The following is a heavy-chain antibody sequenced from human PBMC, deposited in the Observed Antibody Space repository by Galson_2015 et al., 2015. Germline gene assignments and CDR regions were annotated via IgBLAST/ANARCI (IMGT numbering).Heavy chain of an antibody. J-gene: IGHJ3*02. CDR2: IYYSGST. D-gene: IGHD6-19*01. Sequence: LSLTCTVSGGSISSYYWSWIRQPPGKGLEWIGYIYYSGSTNYNPSLKSRVTISVDTSKNQFSLKLSSVTAADTAVYYCAREEVSSGWYGAFDIWGQGTMVTVSS. CDR3: AREEVSSGWYGAFDI. V-gene: IGHV4-59*01. CDR1: GGSISSYY.